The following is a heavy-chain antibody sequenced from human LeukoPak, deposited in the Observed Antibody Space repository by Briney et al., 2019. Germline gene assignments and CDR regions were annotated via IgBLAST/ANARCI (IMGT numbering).Heavy chain of an antibody. CDR1: GFTFSSYS. J-gene: IGHJ4*02. CDR2: ISSSSSSI. V-gene: IGHV3-48*02. CDR3: ARGGGSSSWYTDY. Sequence: GGSLRLSCAASGFTFSSYSLNWVRQAPGKGLEWVSYISSSSSSIYYADSVKGRFTISRDNAKNSLYLQMNSLGDEDTAVYYCARGGGSSSWYTDYWGQGTLVTVSS. D-gene: IGHD6-13*01.